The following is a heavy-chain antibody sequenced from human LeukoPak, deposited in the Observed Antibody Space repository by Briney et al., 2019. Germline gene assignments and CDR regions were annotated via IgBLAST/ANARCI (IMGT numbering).Heavy chain of an antibody. D-gene: IGHD6-19*01. Sequence: ASVKVSCKASGYTFTSYDINWVRQAPGQGLEWMGWINPNSGGTNYAQKFQGRVTMTRDTSISTAYMELSRLRSDDTAVYYCAITKLAVAGTFRHAFDIWGQGTMVTVSS. CDR3: AITKLAVAGTFRHAFDI. J-gene: IGHJ3*02. CDR1: GYTFTSYD. V-gene: IGHV1-2*02. CDR2: INPNSGGT.